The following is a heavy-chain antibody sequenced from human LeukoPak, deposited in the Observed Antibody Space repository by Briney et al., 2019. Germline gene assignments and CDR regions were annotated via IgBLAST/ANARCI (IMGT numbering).Heavy chain of an antibody. V-gene: IGHV3-64D*06. CDR1: GFTFSSYA. CDR2: ISSNGGST. Sequence: GGSLRLSCSASGFTFSSYAMHWVRQAPGKGLEYVSAISSNGGSTYYADSVKGRFSISRDNSKNTPYLQMSSLRAEDTAVYYCVKDVIAAAGYFQHWGQGTLVTVSS. CDR3: VKDVIAAAGYFQH. D-gene: IGHD6-13*01. J-gene: IGHJ1*01.